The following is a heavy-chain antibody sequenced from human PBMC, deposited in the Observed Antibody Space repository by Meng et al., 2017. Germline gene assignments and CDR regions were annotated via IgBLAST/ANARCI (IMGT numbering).Heavy chain of an antibody. CDR1: GYSSTAYY. V-gene: IGHV1-2*06. CDR3: ARDEDISAAGKLFGDY. Sequence: VQLVHAGAEVKKPGASVKVSCKPSGYSSTAYYIHWRRQAPGQGLEWMGRIDPNSGVTEYAHKFHGRVTVTGDTSISTVYMELRRLTSDDTAVYYCARDEDISAAGKLFGDYWGQGTLVTVSS. J-gene: IGHJ4*02. D-gene: IGHD6-13*01. CDR2: IDPNSGVT.